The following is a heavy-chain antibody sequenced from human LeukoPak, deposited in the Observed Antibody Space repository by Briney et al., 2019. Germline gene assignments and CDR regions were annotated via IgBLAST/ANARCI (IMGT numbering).Heavy chain of an antibody. D-gene: IGHD6-6*01. Sequence: ASVKVSCKASGGTFSSYAISWVRQAPGQGLEWMGRIIPIFGIANYAQKFQGRVTITADKSTSTAYMELSSLRSEDTAVYYCARAHSSSSLDWFDPWDQGTLVTVSS. J-gene: IGHJ5*02. CDR3: ARAHSSSSLDWFDP. V-gene: IGHV1-69*04. CDR2: IIPIFGIA. CDR1: GGTFSSYA.